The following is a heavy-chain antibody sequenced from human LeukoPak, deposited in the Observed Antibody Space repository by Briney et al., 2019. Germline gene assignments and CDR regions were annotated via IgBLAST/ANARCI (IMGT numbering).Heavy chain of an antibody. CDR1: GYTFTSYG. J-gene: IGHJ5*02. CDR3: AGLGYCSSTSCYWLDP. Sequence: ASVKVSCKASGYTFTSYGISWVRQAPGQGLEWMGWISAYNGNTNYAQKLQGRVTMTTDTSTSTAYMELRSLRSDDTAVYYCAGLGYCSSTSCYWLDPWGQGTLVTVSS. V-gene: IGHV1-18*01. CDR2: ISAYNGNT. D-gene: IGHD2-2*01.